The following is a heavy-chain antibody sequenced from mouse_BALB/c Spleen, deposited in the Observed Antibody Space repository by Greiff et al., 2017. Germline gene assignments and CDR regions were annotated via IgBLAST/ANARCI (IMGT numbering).Heavy chain of an antibody. D-gene: IGHD2-1*01. J-gene: IGHJ2*01. CDR3: ARDYYGNGSYYFDY. Sequence: QVHVKQSGPGLVAPSQSLSITCTVSGFSLTGYGVNWVRQPPGKGLEWLGMIWGDGSTDYNSALKSRLSISKDNSKSQVFLKMNSLQTDDTARYYCARDYYGNGSYYFDYWGQGTTLTVSS. V-gene: IGHV2-6-7*01. CDR2: IWGDGST. CDR1: GFSLTGYG.